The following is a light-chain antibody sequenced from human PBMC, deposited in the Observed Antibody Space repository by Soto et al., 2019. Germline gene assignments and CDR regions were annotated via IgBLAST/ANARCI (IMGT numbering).Light chain of an antibody. CDR3: QQSYSTSSVT. CDR2: AAS. V-gene: IGKV1-39*01. CDR1: QRISSY. J-gene: IGKJ5*01. Sequence: DIQMTQSPSSLSASVGDRVTITCRASQRISSYLNWYQQKPGKAPKLLIYAASSLQSGVPSRFSGSGSGTDFTLTISSLQPEDFATYYCQQSYSTSSVTFGQGTRLEIK.